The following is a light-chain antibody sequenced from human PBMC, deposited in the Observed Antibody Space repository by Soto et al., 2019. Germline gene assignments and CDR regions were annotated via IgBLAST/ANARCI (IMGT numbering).Light chain of an antibody. Sequence: QSALTQPPSASGTPGQRVTISCSGRRSNIGSNTVNWYQQLPGTAPKLLIYSNNQRPSGVPDRFSGSKSGTSASLAISGLQPEDEADYYCAAWDDSLNGYVFGTGTKVTVL. CDR2: SNN. J-gene: IGLJ1*01. CDR3: AAWDDSLNGYV. CDR1: RSNIGSNT. V-gene: IGLV1-44*01.